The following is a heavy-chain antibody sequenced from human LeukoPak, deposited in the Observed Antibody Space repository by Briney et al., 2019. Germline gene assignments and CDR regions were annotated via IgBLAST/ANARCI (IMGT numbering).Heavy chain of an antibody. J-gene: IGHJ5*02. CDR2: IHYTGST. CDR3: ARGGYYGSGNDFRFDP. V-gene: IGHV4-59*01. D-gene: IGHD3-10*01. Sequence: SETLSLTCTVSGGSISSYYWSWIRQSPGKGLECIGYIHYTGSTNYNPSLKSRVTISVETSKNPFSLKLKSVTAADTAVYYCARGGYYGSGNDFRFDPWGQGTLVTVSS. CDR1: GGSISSYY.